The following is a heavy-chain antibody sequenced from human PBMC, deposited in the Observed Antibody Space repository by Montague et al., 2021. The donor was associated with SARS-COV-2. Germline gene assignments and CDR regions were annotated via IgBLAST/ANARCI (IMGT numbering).Heavy chain of an antibody. CDR2: TFYRSEWNY. D-gene: IGHD4-17*01. CDR3: SRGTLRFGMDV. Sequence: CAISGDSVSRHDIAWNWFRQSPSRGLEWLGRTFYRSEWNYHYADSVKSRITIDPDTSKNQFSLHLNSVTPEDTAVYYCSRGTLRFGMDVWGQGTTVTVSS. J-gene: IGHJ6*02. CDR1: GDSVSRHDIA. V-gene: IGHV6-1*01.